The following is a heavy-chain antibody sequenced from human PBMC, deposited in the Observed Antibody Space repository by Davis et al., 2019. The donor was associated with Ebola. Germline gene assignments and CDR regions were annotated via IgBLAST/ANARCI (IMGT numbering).Heavy chain of an antibody. CDR3: ATNYYDYGFDI. D-gene: IGHD3-22*01. J-gene: IGHJ3*02. Sequence: AASVKVSCKASGYTFTSYGISWVRQAPGQGLEWMGRINPNSGGTNYAQKFQGRVTMTRDTSISTDYMELSRLRSDDTAVYYCATNYYDYGFDIWGQGTMVTVSS. CDR1: GYTFTSYG. V-gene: IGHV1-2*06. CDR2: INPNSGGT.